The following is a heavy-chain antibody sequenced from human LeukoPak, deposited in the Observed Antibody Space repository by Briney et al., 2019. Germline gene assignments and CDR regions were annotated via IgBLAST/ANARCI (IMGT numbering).Heavy chain of an antibody. J-gene: IGHJ4*02. V-gene: IGHV1-2*02. Sequence: GASVKVSCKASGYTFTSYYMHWVRQAPGQGLEWMGWINPNSGGTNYAQKFQGRVTMTRDTSISTAYMELSRLRSDDTAVYYCARISVGYYGSGSYYSTDYWGQGTLVTVSS. CDR3: ARISVGYYGSGSYYSTDY. CDR1: GYTFTSYY. D-gene: IGHD3-10*01. CDR2: INPNSGGT.